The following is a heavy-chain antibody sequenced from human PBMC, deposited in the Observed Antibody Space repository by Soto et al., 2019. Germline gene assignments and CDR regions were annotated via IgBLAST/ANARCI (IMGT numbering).Heavy chain of an antibody. CDR3: ARVFDGSSGYYYYGMDV. CDR1: WGTFSSYA. CDR2: IIPIFGTA. D-gene: IGHD6-6*01. Sequence: GAAVEVSCKASWGTFSSYAISWGRQAPGQGLEWMGGIIPIFGTANYSQKFQGRVTITADKSTSTAYMELSSLRSEDTAVYYCARVFDGSSGYYYYGMDVWGQGTTVTVSS. J-gene: IGHJ6*02. V-gene: IGHV1-69*06.